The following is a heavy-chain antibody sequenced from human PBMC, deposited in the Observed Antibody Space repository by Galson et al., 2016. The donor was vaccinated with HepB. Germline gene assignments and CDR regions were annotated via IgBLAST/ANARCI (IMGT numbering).Heavy chain of an antibody. Sequence: SLRLSCAASGFTFINGWMNWARQAPGKGLEWVGRIKSKAGGEATDYAAPVQGRFIISRDDSKNTVYLQMNSLRGEDTAVYYCARGRGVDVWGQGTTVTVSS. CDR2: IKSKAGGEAT. J-gene: IGHJ6*02. CDR3: ARGRGVDV. V-gene: IGHV3-15*01. CDR1: GFTFINGW.